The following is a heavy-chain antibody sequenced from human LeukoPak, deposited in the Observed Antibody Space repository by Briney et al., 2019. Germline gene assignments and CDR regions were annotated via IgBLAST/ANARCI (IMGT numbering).Heavy chain of an antibody. J-gene: IGHJ6*03. CDR2: ISYDGSNK. CDR1: GFTFSSYA. Sequence: PGGSLRLSCAASGFTFSSYAMHWVRQAPGKGPEWVAVISYDGSNKYHADSVKGRFTISRDNSKNTLYLQMNSLRAEDTAIYYCAKNSGYDRSLGYYYYYTDVWGKGTTVTVSS. CDR3: AKNSGYDRSLGYYYYYTDV. V-gene: IGHV3-30*01. D-gene: IGHD5-12*01.